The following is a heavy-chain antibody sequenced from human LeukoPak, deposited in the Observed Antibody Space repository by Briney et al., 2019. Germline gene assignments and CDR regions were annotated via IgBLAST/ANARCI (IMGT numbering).Heavy chain of an antibody. CDR1: GFTFSSYG. V-gene: IGHV3-30*02. CDR2: IRYDGSNK. CDR3: AKKGNEDWYNYVTFDY. J-gene: IGHJ4*02. Sequence: GGSLRLSCAASGFTFSSYGMHWVRQAPGKGLEWVAFIRYDGSNKYYADSVKGRFTISRDNSKNTLYLQMTGLRAEDTAVYYCAKKGNEDWYNYVTFDYWGQGTLVTVSS. D-gene: IGHD5-24*01.